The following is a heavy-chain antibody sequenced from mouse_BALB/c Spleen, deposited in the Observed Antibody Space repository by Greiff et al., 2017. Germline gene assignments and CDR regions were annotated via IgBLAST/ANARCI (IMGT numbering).Heavy chain of an antibody. CDR1: GFTFSSFG. CDR2: ISSGSSTI. CDR3: ARRGYDSAWFAY. J-gene: IGHJ3*01. D-gene: IGHD2-4*01. V-gene: IGHV5-17*02. Sequence: EVQLVESGGGLVQPGGSRKLSCAASGFTFSSFGMHWVRQAPEKGLEWVAYISSGSSTIYYPDTVKGRFTISRDNAKNTLYLQMSSLKSEDTAMYYCARRGYDSAWFAYWGQGTLVTVSA.